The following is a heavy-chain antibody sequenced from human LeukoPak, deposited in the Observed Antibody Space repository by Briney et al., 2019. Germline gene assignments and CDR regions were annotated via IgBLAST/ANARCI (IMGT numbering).Heavy chain of an antibody. D-gene: IGHD4-17*01. CDR1: GGSISSSSYY. V-gene: IGHV4-39*01. Sequence: PSGTLSLTCTVSGGSISSSSYYWGWIRQPPGKGLEWIGSIYYSGSTYYNPSLKSRVTISVDTSKNQFSLKLSSVTAADTAVYYCARHKYGDYVLGYWGQGTLVTVSS. CDR2: IYYSGST. CDR3: ARHKYGDYVLGY. J-gene: IGHJ4*02.